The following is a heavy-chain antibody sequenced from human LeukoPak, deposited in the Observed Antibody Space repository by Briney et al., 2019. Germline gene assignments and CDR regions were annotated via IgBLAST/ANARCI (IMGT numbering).Heavy chain of an antibody. CDR3: ARLYPTMIVDY. CDR2: IYTSGST. D-gene: IGHD3-22*01. V-gene: IGHV4-61*02. J-gene: IGHJ4*02. CDR1: GGSISSGSYY. Sequence: TLSLTCTVSGGSISSGSYYWSWIRQPAGKGLEWIGRIYTSGSTNYNPSLKSRVTISVDTSKNQFSLKLSSVTAADTAVYYCARLYPTMIVDYWGQGTLVTVSS.